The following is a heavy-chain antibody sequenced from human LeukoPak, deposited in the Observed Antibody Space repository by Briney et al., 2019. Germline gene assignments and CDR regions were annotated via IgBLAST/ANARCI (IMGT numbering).Heavy chain of an antibody. CDR2: IYTSGST. J-gene: IGHJ6*03. CDR1: GGSISSYY. CDR3: ARQGPEGYKQPHYYMDV. D-gene: IGHD5-24*01. Sequence: SETLSLTCTVSGGSISSYYWSWIRQPAGKGLEWIGRIYTSGSTNYNPSLKSRVTMSVDTSKNQFSLKLSSVTAADTAVYYCARQGPEGYKQPHYYMDVWGKGTTVTVSS. V-gene: IGHV4-4*07.